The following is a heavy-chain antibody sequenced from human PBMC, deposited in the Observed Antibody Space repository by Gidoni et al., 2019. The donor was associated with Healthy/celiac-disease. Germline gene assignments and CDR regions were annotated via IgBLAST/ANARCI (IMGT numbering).Heavy chain of an antibody. J-gene: IGHJ5*02. D-gene: IGHD6-13*01. CDR1: GYSFTSYW. CDR2: IYPGDSDT. CDR3: ARRFYSSSWYEGWFDP. Sequence: EVPLVQSGAEVKKPGESLKISCKGSGYSFTSYWIGWVRQMPGKGLEWMGIIYPGDSDTRYSPSFQGQVTISADKSISTAYLQWSSLKASDTAMYYCARRFYSSSWYEGWFDPWGQGTLVTVSS. V-gene: IGHV5-51*01.